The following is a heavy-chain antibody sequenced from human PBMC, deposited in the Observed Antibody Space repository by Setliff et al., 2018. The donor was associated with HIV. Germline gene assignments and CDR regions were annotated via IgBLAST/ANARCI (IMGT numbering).Heavy chain of an antibody. CDR3: ARSPEWGVGGIDY. CDR2: VYFTGHT. CDR1: GGSISRYY. J-gene: IGHJ4*02. D-gene: IGHD3-10*01. V-gene: IGHV4-59*01. Sequence: PSETLSLTCTVSGGSISRYYWSWIRQSPGKGLEWIGYVYFTGHTNFNPSLKSRVTMSIDTPQNQFSLTLTSVTAADTAVYCCARSPEWGVGGIDYWGQGTLVTVSS.